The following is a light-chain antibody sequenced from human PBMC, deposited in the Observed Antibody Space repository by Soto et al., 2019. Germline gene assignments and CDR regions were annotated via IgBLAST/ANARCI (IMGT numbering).Light chain of an antibody. V-gene: IGKV2-28*01. CDR2: LGS. CDR3: AQGIATPFT. Sequence: EIVRTQSPGSRPVTAGEPASISCRSSRNLLHSNGYYYLDWYLQKPGQSPQLLIYLGSNRASGVPDRFSGSGSGTDFTLTISRVEAEDVGVYFCAQGIATPFTFGGGTKVDIK. CDR1: RNLLHSNGYYY. J-gene: IGKJ4*01.